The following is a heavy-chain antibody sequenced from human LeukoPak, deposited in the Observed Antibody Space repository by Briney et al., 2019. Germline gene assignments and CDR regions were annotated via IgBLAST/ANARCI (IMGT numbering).Heavy chain of an antibody. CDR2: ISGSGGST. J-gene: IGHJ6*03. Sequence: PGGSLRLSCAASGFTFSSYAMSWVRQAPGKGLEWVSAISGSGGSTYYADSVKGRFTISRDNSKNTLYLQMNSLRAEDTAVYYCANANTYYYYYMDVWGTGTTVTVSS. CDR3: ANANTYYYYYMDV. CDR1: GFTFSSYA. D-gene: IGHD4/OR15-4a*01. V-gene: IGHV3-23*01.